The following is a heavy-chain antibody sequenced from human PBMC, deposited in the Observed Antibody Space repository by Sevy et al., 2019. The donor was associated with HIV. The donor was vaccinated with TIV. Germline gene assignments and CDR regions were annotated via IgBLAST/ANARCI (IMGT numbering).Heavy chain of an antibody. CDR1: GYTFTSYY. V-gene: IGHV1-46*01. J-gene: IGHJ3*02. D-gene: IGHD3-22*01. CDR2: INPSGGST. Sequence: ASVKVSWKASGYTFTSYYMHWVRQAPGQALEWMGIINPSGGSTSYEQKFQGRVTMTRDTSTSTVYMELSSLRSEDTAVYYCARMGAQYYYDSSGYSATWGAFDIWGQGTMVTVSS. CDR3: ARMGAQYYYDSSGYSATWGAFDI.